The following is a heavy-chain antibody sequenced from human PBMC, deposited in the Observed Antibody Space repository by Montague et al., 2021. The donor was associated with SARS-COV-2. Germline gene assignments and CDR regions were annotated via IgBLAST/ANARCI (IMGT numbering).Heavy chain of an antibody. D-gene: IGHD6-13*01. V-gene: IGHV3-7*01. CDR3: ARVGKSSWHFDY. J-gene: IGHJ4*02. Sequence: SLRLSCAASGFTFSSYWMNWVRQAPGKGLEWVANIKQDGSEKYYVDSAKGRFTISRDNAKSSLYLQMNSLRAEDTAVYYCARVGKSSWHFDYWGQGTLVTVSS. CDR1: GFTFSSYW. CDR2: IKQDGSEK.